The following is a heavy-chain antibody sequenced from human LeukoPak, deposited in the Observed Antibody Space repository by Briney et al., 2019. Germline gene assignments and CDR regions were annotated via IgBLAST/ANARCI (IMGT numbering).Heavy chain of an antibody. CDR1: GYTFTSYD. CDR2: MNPNSGNT. J-gene: IGHJ6*02. V-gene: IGHV1-8*01. Sequence: ASAEVSCKASGYTFTSYDINWVRQATGQGLEWMGWMNPNSGNTGYAQKSQGRVTMTRNTSISTAYMELSSLRSEDTAVYYCAREIVVVPAADYYYYGMDVWGQGTTVTVSS. D-gene: IGHD2-2*01. CDR3: AREIVVVPAADYYYYGMDV.